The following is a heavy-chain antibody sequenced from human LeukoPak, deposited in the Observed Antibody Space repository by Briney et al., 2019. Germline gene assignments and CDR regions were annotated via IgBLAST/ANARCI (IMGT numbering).Heavy chain of an antibody. CDR3: AKGGSGYENYFDY. CDR1: GFTFSSYA. D-gene: IGHD5-12*01. J-gene: IGHJ4*02. Sequence: PGGSLRLSCAASGFTFSSYAMSWVRQAPGKGLEWVSAISGSGGSTYYADSVKGRFTISRDNSKNTLYLQMSSLRAEDTAVYYCAKGGSGYENYFDYWGQGTLVTVSS. CDR2: ISGSGGST. V-gene: IGHV3-23*01.